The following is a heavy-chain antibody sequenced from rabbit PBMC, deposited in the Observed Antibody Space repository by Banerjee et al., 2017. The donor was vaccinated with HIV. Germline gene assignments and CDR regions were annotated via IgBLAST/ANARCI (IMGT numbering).Heavy chain of an antibody. CDR3: ARGGAYAGDGVSL. J-gene: IGHJ4*01. CDR2: IGTSSGTT. D-gene: IGHD4-2*01. CDR1: GFSFSSSFY. Sequence: QEQLEESGGDLVKPEGSLTLTCTASGFSFSSSFYMCWVRQAPGKGLEWIGRIGTSSGTTYYASWAKGRFTISKTSSTTVTLQMTSLTAADTATYFCARGGAYAGDGVSLWGPGTLVTVS. V-gene: IGHV1S45*01.